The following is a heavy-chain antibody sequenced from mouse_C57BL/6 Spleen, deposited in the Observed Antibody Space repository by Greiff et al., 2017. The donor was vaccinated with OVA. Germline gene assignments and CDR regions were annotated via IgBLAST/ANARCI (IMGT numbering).Heavy chain of an antibody. Sequence: QVQLQQSGAELVRPGASVTLSCKASGYTFTDYEMHWVKQTPVHGLEWIGAIDPETGGTAYNQKFKGKAILTADKSSSTAYMELRSLTSEDSAVYYCTRKDDGYYDFAYWGQGTLVTVSA. J-gene: IGHJ3*01. CDR3: TRKDDGYYDFAY. V-gene: IGHV1-15*01. D-gene: IGHD2-3*01. CDR1: GYTFTDYE. CDR2: IDPETGGT.